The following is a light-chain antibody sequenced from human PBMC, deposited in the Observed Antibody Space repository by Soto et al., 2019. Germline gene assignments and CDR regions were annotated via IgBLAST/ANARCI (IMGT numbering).Light chain of an antibody. CDR2: GAS. CDR3: QQLFMYPPT. J-gene: IGKJ3*01. Sequence: DIQMTQSPSFVSASVGDSVTITCRASQGIRSWLVWYQQKPGKAPQLLIHGASSLQSGVPSRFSGSGSGTDFTLTVSSLQPEDLATYYCQQLFMYPPTFGPGTKVDIK. CDR1: QGIRSW. V-gene: IGKV1-12*01.